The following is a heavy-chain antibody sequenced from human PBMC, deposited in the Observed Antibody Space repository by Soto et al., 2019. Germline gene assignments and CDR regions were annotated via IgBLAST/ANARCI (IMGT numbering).Heavy chain of an antibody. J-gene: IGHJ4*02. CDR1: GFTFSNNG. CDR3: VKDKGAAAGFDY. D-gene: IGHD6-13*01. Sequence: GGSLRLSCAASGFTFSNNGMHWVRQAPGKGLEWMGVISYEGSEKYYAGSVKGRFTIPRDNSKNTLYLQMDTLRAEDTAIYYCVKDKGAAAGFDYWGQGILVTVSS. CDR2: ISYEGSEK. V-gene: IGHV3-30*18.